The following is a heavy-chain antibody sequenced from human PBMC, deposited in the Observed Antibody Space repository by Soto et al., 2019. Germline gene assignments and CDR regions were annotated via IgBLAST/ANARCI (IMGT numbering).Heavy chain of an antibody. V-gene: IGHV4-34*01. D-gene: IGHD3-9*01. J-gene: IGHJ6*02. CDR3: ARETGGMDV. CDR1: GGSFSGYS. Sequence: SETLSLTCAVYGGSFSGYSWTWIRQPPGKGLEWIGYIYHTGTTYYNMSLKSRVTISVDTSKNQFSLKLSSVTAADTAVYYCARETGGMDVWGQGTTVTVSS. CDR2: IYHTGTT.